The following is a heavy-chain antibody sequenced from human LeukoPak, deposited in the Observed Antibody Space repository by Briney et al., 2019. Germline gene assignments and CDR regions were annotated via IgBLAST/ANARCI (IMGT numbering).Heavy chain of an antibody. CDR3: AKESTWTGTDTNYFDY. Sequence: GGSLRLSCAASGFTFSNYGMHWVRQAPGKGLEWVAVISNDVTNKYYADSVKGRFTFSRDNSKTTLYLQMNSLRTEDTAVYYCAKESTWTGTDTNYFDYWGQGTLVTVSS. J-gene: IGHJ4*02. CDR2: ISNDVTNK. V-gene: IGHV3-30*18. CDR1: GFTFSNYG. D-gene: IGHD3/OR15-3a*01.